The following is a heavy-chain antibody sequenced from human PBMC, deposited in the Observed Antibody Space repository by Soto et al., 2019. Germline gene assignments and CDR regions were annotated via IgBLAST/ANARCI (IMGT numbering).Heavy chain of an antibody. CDR1: GYTFTRYG. D-gene: IGHD3-22*01. CDR2: NSAYNGNT. Sequence: ASVKVSCQASGYTFTRYGISLVRQAPGQGLEGMGWNSAYNGNTNYAQKLPGRVTMTTDTYTSTAYMELRSLRSDDTAVYYCAVVITRAYFDYWGQGTLVTVSS. V-gene: IGHV1-18*04. CDR3: AVVITRAYFDY. J-gene: IGHJ4*02.